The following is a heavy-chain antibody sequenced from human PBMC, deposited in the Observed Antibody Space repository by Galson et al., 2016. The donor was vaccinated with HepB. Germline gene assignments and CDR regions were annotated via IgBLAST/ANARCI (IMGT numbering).Heavy chain of an antibody. V-gene: IGHV4-59*01. CDR2: IYYSGSI. Sequence: ETLSLTCTVSGGSMINFHWSWIRQPPGKGLEYIGYIYYSGSIYYNPSLKSRVTISVDTPKNQFSLKLTSVTAADTAFYYCARDISAFRHWGQGTLVTVPA. J-gene: IGHJ4*02. CDR1: GGSMINFH. D-gene: IGHD2/OR15-2a*01. CDR3: ARDISAFRH.